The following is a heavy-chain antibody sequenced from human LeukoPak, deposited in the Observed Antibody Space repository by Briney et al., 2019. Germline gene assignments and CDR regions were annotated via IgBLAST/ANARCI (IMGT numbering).Heavy chain of an antibody. V-gene: IGHV3-21*05. CDR3: AREIAVAGTDY. D-gene: IGHD6-19*01. J-gene: IGHJ4*02. CDR1: GFTFSTSG. CDR2: ISSSSSYT. Sequence: GGSLRLSCAASGFTFSTSGMSWVRQAPGKGLEWVSYISSSSSYTNYADSVKGRFTISRDNAENSLYLQMNSLRAEDTAVYYCAREIAVAGTDYWGQGTLVTVSS.